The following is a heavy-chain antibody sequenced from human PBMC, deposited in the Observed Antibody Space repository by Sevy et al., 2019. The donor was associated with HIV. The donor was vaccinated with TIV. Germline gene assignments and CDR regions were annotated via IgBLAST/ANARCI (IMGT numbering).Heavy chain of an antibody. CDR1: GFSFSSYA. Sequence: GGSLRLSCTASGFSFSSYARSWVRQAPGKGLEWVSTIIGSGVRTYSADSVKGRFTISRDNSKNTLYLQMTSLRAEDTAVYYCAKDFHDYGDFYFDYWGRGTLVTVSS. J-gene: IGHJ4*02. V-gene: IGHV3-23*01. D-gene: IGHD4-17*01. CDR2: IIGSGVRT. CDR3: AKDFHDYGDFYFDY.